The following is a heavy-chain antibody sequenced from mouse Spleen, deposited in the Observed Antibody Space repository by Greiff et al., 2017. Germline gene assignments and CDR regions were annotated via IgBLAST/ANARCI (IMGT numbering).Heavy chain of an antibody. Sequence: VQLQQPGAELVKPGASVKVSCKASGYTFTSYWMHWVKQRPGQGLEWIGRIHPSDSDTNYNQKFKGKATLTVDKSSSTAYMQLSSLTSEDSAVYYCATLTGGGSTGMAYWGQGTLVTVSA. J-gene: IGHJ3*01. CDR3: ATLTGGGSTGMAY. V-gene: IGHV1-74*01. CDR2: IHPSDSDT. CDR1: GYTFTSYW. D-gene: IGHD4-1*02.